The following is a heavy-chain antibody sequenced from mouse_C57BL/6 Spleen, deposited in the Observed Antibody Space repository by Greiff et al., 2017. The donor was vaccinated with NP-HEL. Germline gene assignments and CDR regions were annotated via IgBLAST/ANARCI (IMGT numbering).Heavy chain of an antibody. V-gene: IGHV1-69*01. CDR1: GYTFTSYW. D-gene: IGHD1-1*01. J-gene: IGHJ2*01. Sequence: QVQLKQPGAELVMPGASVKLSCKASGYTFTSYWMHWVKQRPGQGLEWIGEIDPSDSYTNYNQKFKGKSTLTVDKSSSTAYMQLSSLTSEDSAVYYCARKPFITTVVGPLFDYWGQGTTLTVSS. CDR2: IDPSDSYT. CDR3: ARKPFITTVVGPLFDY.